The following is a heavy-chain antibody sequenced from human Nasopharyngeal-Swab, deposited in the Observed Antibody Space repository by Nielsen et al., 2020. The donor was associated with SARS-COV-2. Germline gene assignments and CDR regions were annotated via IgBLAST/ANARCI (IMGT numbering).Heavy chain of an antibody. Sequence: SETLSLTCTVSGGSISSYYWSWIRQPPGKGLEWIGEINHSGSTNYNPSLKSRVTISVDTSKNQFSLKLSSVTAADTAVYYCARGRTYDFWRRYFDYWGQGTLVTVSS. J-gene: IGHJ4*02. D-gene: IGHD3-3*01. CDR2: INHSGST. V-gene: IGHV4-34*01. CDR3: ARGRTYDFWRRYFDY. CDR1: GGSISSYY.